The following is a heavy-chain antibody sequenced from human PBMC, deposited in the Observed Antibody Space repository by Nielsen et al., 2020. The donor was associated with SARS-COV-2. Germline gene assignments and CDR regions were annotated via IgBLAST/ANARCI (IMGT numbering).Heavy chain of an antibody. CDR1: GFTFDDYA. CDR3: AKLPTGMGDAFDI. Sequence: LKISGAASGFTFDDYAMHWVRQAPGKGLEWVSGISWNSGSIGYADSVKGRFTISRDNAKNSLYLQMNSLRAEDTALYYCAKLPTGMGDAFDIWGQGTMVTVSS. CDR2: ISWNSGSI. J-gene: IGHJ3*02. V-gene: IGHV3-9*01. D-gene: IGHD2-8*02.